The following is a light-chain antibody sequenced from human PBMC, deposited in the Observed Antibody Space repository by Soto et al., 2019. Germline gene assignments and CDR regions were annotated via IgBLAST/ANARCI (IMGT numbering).Light chain of an antibody. Sequence: EIVLTQSPGTLSLSPGQRATLSCRASQDITNRRLAWYQQKPGQAPRLLMYGTSSRATGIPDRFSGSGSGTDFTLTISRLEPEDFAVYYCQQYGGSPLTFGGGTKVDIK. J-gene: IGKJ4*01. CDR2: GTS. CDR3: QQYGGSPLT. V-gene: IGKV3-20*01. CDR1: QDITNRR.